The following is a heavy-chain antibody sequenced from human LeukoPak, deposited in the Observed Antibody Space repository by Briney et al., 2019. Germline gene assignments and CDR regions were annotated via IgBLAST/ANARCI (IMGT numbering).Heavy chain of an antibody. V-gene: IGHV1-69*13. D-gene: IGHD2-2*01. CDR2: IIPIFGTA. CDR1: GYTFTGYY. Sequence: SVKVSCKASGYTFTGYYMHWVRQAPGQGLEWMGGIIPIFGTANYAQKFQGRVTITADESTSTAYMELSSLRSEDTAVYYCARSRLAGDIVVVQNQYYFDYWGQGTLVTVSS. J-gene: IGHJ4*02. CDR3: ARSRLAGDIVVVQNQYYFDY.